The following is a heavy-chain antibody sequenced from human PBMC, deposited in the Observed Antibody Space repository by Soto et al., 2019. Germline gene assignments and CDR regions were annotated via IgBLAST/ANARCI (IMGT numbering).Heavy chain of an antibody. D-gene: IGHD3-3*01. CDR1: GGSFSGYY. V-gene: IGHV4-34*01. CDR3: ARAEVVTIFGVVTKPRLFDP. J-gene: IGHJ5*02. CDR2: INHSGST. Sequence: SETLSLTCAVYGGSFSGYYWSWIRQPPGKGLEWIGEINHSGSTNYNPSLKSRVTISVDTSKNQFSLKLSSVTAADTAVYYCARAEVVTIFGVVTKPRLFDPWGQGTLVTVSS.